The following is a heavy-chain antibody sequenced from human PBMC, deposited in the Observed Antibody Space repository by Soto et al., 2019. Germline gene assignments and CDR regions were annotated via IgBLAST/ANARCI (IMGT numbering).Heavy chain of an antibody. Sequence: QVQLGQSGAEVKKPAASVKGSFKASGYTFTSDDINWVRQATGQGLEWMGWMNPNSDNTGYAQKFQGRVAMTRNTSISTAYMELRSLRSEDTALSYCARTIRSDNSSYYYYGMDVWGQVTTVTVS. V-gene: IGHV1-8*01. CDR1: GYTFTSDD. D-gene: IGHD3-22*01. J-gene: IGHJ6*02. CDR3: ARTIRSDNSSYYYYGMDV. CDR2: MNPNSDNT.